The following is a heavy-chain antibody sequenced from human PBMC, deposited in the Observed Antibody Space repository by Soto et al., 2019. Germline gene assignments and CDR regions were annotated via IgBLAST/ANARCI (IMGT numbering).Heavy chain of an antibody. V-gene: IGHV3-15*07. D-gene: IGHD2-2*01. CDR2: IKSKTDGGTT. CDR1: GFTFSNAW. J-gene: IGHJ6*02. Sequence: GGSLRLSCAASGFTFSNAWMNWVRQAPGKGLEWVGRIKSKTDGGTTDYAAPVKGRFTISRDDSKNTLYLQMNSLKTEDTAVYYCTTEVVVPAAISYYYYGMDVWGQGTTVTVSS. CDR3: TTEVVVPAAISYYYYGMDV.